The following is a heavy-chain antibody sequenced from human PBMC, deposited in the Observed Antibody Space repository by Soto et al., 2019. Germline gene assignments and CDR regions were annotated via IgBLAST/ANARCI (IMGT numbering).Heavy chain of an antibody. J-gene: IGHJ4*02. D-gene: IGHD6-13*01. CDR1: GFTFSMYG. Sequence: PGGSLRLSCAASGFTFSMYGMHWVRQAPGKGLEWVAVISYDGSDNYYADSVKGRFTISRDNSKNTLYLHMNSLRPEDTAVYYCARDGTTTTAAGFDHWGQGTLVTVSS. CDR3: ARDGTTTTAAGFDH. CDR2: ISYDGSDN. V-gene: IGHV3-30*03.